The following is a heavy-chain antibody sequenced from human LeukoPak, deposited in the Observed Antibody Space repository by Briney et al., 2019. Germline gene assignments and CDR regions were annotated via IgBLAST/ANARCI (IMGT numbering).Heavy chain of an antibody. CDR1: GFTFSNSS. CDR3: ARVGFGEFLLSRKYYYYMEV. Sequence: GGSLRLSCAASGFTFSNSSMNWVRQAPGKGLEWVSSISSSSDYIYDADSVKGRFTTSRDNAKNSLYLQMNSLRAEDTAVYYCARVGFGEFLLSRKYYYYMEVWGKGTTVTVSS. V-gene: IGHV3-21*01. D-gene: IGHD3-10*01. J-gene: IGHJ6*03. CDR2: ISSSSDYI.